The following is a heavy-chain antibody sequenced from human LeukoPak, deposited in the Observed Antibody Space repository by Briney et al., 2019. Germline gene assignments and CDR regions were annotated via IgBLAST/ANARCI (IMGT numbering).Heavy chain of an antibody. CDR2: IDPDSGGT. V-gene: IGHV1-2*02. D-gene: IGHD2-2*02. J-gene: IGHJ4*02. CDR3: ARVSGPYTTSRFDF. CDR1: GYTFTGYY. Sequence: GASVRVSCKTSGYTFTGYYLHWERQAPGQRPEWMGRIDPDSGGTHYGQKFQGRVTVTRDTSITTVYMELSGLTSDDTAVYYCARVSGPYTTSRFDFWGQGTLVTVSS.